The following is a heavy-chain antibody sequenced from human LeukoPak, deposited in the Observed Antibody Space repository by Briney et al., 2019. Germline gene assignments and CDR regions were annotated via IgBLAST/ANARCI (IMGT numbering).Heavy chain of an antibody. D-gene: IGHD3-3*01. V-gene: IGHV4-59*08. J-gene: IGHJ4*02. Sequence: SETLSLTCIVSGGSISNSYWSWIRQPPGKGLQWIGYIYYSGSTNYNPSLKSRVPISGDTSKNQFSLKLSSVTGADTAVYYCARTLYSRGFYTVDYWGQGTLVTVPS. CDR2: IYYSGST. CDR1: GGSISNSY. CDR3: ARTLYSRGFYTVDY.